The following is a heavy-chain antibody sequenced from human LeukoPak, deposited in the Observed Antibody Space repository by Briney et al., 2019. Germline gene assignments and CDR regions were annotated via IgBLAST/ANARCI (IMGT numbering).Heavy chain of an antibody. Sequence: SGGSLRLSCAASGSTFSTYWMSWVRQAPGKGLQWVVNIKPDGSERYYVDSVKGRFTISRDNAKNSVDLQMNSLRVEDTAVYYCARGQSWAFDFWGQGTLVTVSS. CDR1: GSTFSTYW. J-gene: IGHJ4*02. D-gene: IGHD1-26*01. V-gene: IGHV3-7*05. CDR2: IKPDGSER. CDR3: ARGQSWAFDF.